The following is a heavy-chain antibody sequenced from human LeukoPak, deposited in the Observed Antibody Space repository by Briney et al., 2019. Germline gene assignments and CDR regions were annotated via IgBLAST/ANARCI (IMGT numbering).Heavy chain of an antibody. V-gene: IGHV4-34*01. Sequence: SETLSLTCAVYGGSFSGYYWSWIRQPPGKGLEWIGEINHSGSTNYNPSLKSRVTISVDTSKNQFSLKLSSVTAADTAVYYCARVKSHKALVVPAAIMDVWGLGTTVTVSS. CDR3: ARVKSHKALVVPAAIMDV. D-gene: IGHD2-2*01. CDR2: INHSGST. CDR1: GGSFSGYY. J-gene: IGHJ6*02.